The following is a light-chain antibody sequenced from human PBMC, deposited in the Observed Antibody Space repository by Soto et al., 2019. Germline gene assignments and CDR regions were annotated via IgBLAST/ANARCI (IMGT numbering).Light chain of an antibody. CDR3: SSYSSSSSPVV. V-gene: IGLV2-14*03. J-gene: IGLJ2*01. CDR2: DVS. CDR1: ISDVGGSNY. Sequence: QSALTQPASVSGSPGQSITISCSGTISDVGGSNYVSWYQHHPGKAPRLMIFDVSNRHSGISNRFSGSKSGSTASLTISGLQAEDEADYYCSSYSSSSSPVVFGGGTKL.